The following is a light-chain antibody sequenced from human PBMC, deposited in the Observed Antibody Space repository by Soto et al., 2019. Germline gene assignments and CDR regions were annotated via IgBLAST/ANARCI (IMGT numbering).Light chain of an antibody. CDR1: ESGSRW. V-gene: IGKV1-5*03. CDR3: QQYNAYSQA. J-gene: IGKJ1*01. Sequence: DIQMTQSPSTLSSSVGDRVTITCRASESGSRWLAWYQQKPGRTPKLLIYQASTLETGVPSRFSGSGSGTEFTLTISSLHPDDFATYYCQQYNAYSQAFGQGPKVEIK. CDR2: QAS.